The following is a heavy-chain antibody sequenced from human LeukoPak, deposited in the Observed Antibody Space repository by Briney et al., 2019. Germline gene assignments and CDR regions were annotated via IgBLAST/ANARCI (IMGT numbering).Heavy chain of an antibody. J-gene: IGHJ6*02. Sequence: GGSLRLSCSASGFTFSNYLMHWARQAPGKGLVWVTRIDNDGTFTNYADSVKGRFTISRDNAKNTLYLQMNGLRVEDTAVYYCIRGSNAWNGMDVWGQGTTVTVSS. D-gene: IGHD6-19*01. V-gene: IGHV3-74*01. CDR2: IDNDGTFT. CDR1: GFTFSNYL. CDR3: IRGSNAWNGMDV.